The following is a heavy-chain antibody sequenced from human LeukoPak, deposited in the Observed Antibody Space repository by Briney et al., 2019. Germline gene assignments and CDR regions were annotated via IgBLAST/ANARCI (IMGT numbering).Heavy chain of an antibody. Sequence: SVTVSCKASGGTFSSYAISWVRQAPGQGLEWMGRIIPIFGIANYAQKFQGRVTITADKSTSTAYMELSSLRSEDTAVYYCARGEMATPFDYWGQGTLVTVSS. CDR1: GGTFSSYA. CDR3: ARGEMATPFDY. J-gene: IGHJ4*02. CDR2: IIPIFGIA. V-gene: IGHV1-69*04. D-gene: IGHD5-24*01.